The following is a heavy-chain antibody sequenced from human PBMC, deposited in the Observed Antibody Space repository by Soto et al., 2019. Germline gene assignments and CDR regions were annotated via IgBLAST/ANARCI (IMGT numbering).Heavy chain of an antibody. CDR2: ISYDGSNK. CDR3: ARDVIYYYDSSGYD. J-gene: IGHJ4*02. D-gene: IGHD3-22*01. V-gene: IGHV3-30*03. CDR1: GFTFSSYG. Sequence: GGSLRLSCAASGFTFSSYGMHWVRQAPGKGLEWVAVISYDGSNKYCADSVKGRFTISRDNSKNTLYLQMNSLRAEDTAVYYCARDVIYYYDSSGYDWGQGTLVTVSS.